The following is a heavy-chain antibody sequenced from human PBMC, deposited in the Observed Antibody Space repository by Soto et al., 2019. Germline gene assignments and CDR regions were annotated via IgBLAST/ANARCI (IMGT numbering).Heavy chain of an antibody. D-gene: IGHD3-9*01. CDR2: MNPNSGNT. CDR3: AGGLDWSWSLEP. CDR1: GYTFTSYD. Sequence: QVQLVQSGAEVKKPGASVKVSCKASGYTFTSYDINWVRQATGQGLEWMGWMNPNSGNTGYAQKFQGRVTMTRNNSISTAYKELSSLRSDDTAMYFCAGGLDWSWSLEPLGQGTLVTVSS. V-gene: IGHV1-8*01. J-gene: IGHJ5*02.